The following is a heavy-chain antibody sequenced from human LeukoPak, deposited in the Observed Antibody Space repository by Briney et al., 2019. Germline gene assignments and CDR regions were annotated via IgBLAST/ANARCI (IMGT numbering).Heavy chain of an antibody. D-gene: IGHD3-3*01. CDR2: IKQDGGEK. CDR1: GFTFSSYW. Sequence: GGSLRLSCAASGFTFSSYWMSWVRQAPGKGLEWVANIKQDGGEKYYVDSVKGRSTISRDNAKNSLYLQMNSLRPEDTAVYYCAGRGEGNLYYFDHWGRGTLVTASS. CDR3: AGRGEGNLYYFDH. V-gene: IGHV3-7*04. J-gene: IGHJ4*02.